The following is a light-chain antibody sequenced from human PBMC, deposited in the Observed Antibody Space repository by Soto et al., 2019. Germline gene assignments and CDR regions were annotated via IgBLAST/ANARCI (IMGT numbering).Light chain of an antibody. CDR2: DAS. CDR1: QSISSW. V-gene: IGKV1-5*01. CDR3: QQYKTYSWT. J-gene: IGKJ1*01. Sequence: DIQMTQSPSTLSASVGDRVTITCRASQSISSWLAWYQQTPGRTPKLLIYDASNLETGVPSRFSGSGSGTEFTLTISSLQPDDFATYYCQQYKTYSWTFGRGTKVDI.